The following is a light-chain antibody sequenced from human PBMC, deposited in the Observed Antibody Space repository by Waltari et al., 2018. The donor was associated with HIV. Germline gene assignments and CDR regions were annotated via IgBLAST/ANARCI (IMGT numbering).Light chain of an antibody. CDR3: SSYRTNNTIV. CDR1: SSDVGTYNR. J-gene: IGLJ1*01. Sequence: QSALTQPPSVSASPGQSVTISCTGTSSDVGTYNRASWYLQPPVKAPRIIIYEVKTRPSGVPDRCSGSKSGNTASLTISGLQAEDEADYYCSSYRTNNTIVFGTGTKVTVL. CDR2: EVK. V-gene: IGLV2-18*02.